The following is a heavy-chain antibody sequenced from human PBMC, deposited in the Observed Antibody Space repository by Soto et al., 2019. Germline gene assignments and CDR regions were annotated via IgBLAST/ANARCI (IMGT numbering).Heavy chain of an antibody. CDR2: ISYDGSNK. J-gene: IGHJ5*02. CDR3: AKDSLGSGWYRGWFDP. V-gene: IGHV3-30*18. CDR1: GFTFSSYG. Sequence: GGSLRLSCAASGFTFSSYGIHWVRQAPGKGLEWVAVISYDGSNKYYADSVKGRFTISRDNSKNTLYLQMNSLRAEDTAVYYCAKDSLGSGWYRGWFDPWGQGTLVTVSS. D-gene: IGHD6-19*01.